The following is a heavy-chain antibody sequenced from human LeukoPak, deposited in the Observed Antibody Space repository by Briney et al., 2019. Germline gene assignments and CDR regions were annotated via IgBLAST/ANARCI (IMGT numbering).Heavy chain of an antibody. Sequence: SETLSLTCTVSGGSVGSGSYYWSWIRQPPGKGLEWIGYIYYSGSTNYNPSLKSRVTISVDTSKNQFSLKLSSVTAADTAVYYCARVRIAVAGHTLPSYFDYWGQGTLVTVSS. CDR1: GGSVGSGSYY. V-gene: IGHV4-61*01. J-gene: IGHJ4*02. CDR2: IYYSGST. CDR3: ARVRIAVAGHTLPSYFDY. D-gene: IGHD6-19*01.